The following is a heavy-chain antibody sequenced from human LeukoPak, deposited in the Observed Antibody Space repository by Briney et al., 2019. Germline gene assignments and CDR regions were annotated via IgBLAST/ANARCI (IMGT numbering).Heavy chain of an antibody. CDR2: IYYSGST. D-gene: IGHD1-26*01. J-gene: IGHJ4*02. CDR3: TRDSRGGSTYYFDY. Sequence: PSETLSLTCTVSGGSISSYYWSWIRQLPGKGLECIGYIYYSGSTNYNPSLKSRVTISVDTSKNQFSLKLSSVTAADTAVYYCTRDSRGGSTYYFDYWGQGTLVTVSS. V-gene: IGHV4-59*01. CDR1: GGSISSYY.